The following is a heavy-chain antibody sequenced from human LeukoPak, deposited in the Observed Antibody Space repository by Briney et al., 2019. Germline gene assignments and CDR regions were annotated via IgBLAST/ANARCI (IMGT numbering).Heavy chain of an antibody. V-gene: IGHV3-23*01. CDR3: AIMHGYYDGSGYWVQ. Sequence: GGSLRLSCAASGFTFSDYYMSWVRQAPGKGLEWVSFITPNADRTSYADSVEGRFTISRDNPRNTLYMQMNSLRDEDTALYYCAIMHGYYDGSGYWVQWGQGTLVTVSS. CDR2: ITPNADRT. J-gene: IGHJ1*01. D-gene: IGHD3-22*01. CDR1: GFTFSDYY.